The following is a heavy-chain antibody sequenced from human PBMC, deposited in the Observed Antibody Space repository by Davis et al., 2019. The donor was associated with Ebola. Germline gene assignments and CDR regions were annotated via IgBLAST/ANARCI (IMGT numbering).Heavy chain of an antibody. CDR1: GFTSSSYA. CDR3: AKDLTEKQQLVLRPPGSFDY. V-gene: IGHV3-30*04. Sequence: GGSLRLSCAASGFTSSSYAMHWVRQAPGKGLEWVSVISYDGSNKYYADSVKGRFTISRDNSKNTLYLQMNSLRAEDTAVYYCAKDLTEKQQLVLRPPGSFDYWGQGTLVTVSS. D-gene: IGHD6-13*01. CDR2: ISYDGSNK. J-gene: IGHJ4*02.